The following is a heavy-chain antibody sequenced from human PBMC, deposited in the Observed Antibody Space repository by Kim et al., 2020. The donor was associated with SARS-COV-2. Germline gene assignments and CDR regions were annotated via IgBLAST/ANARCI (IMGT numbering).Heavy chain of an antibody. J-gene: IGHJ4*02. V-gene: IGHV3-74*01. CDR3: VRASSTVPNLFEH. D-gene: IGHD4-17*01. Sequence: GGSLRLSCAASGFTFSSSWMHWVRQAPGKGLLWVSRINGDGSSTNYADSVKGRFTISRDNAKNTLYLQMNSLRAEDTAVFYCVRASSTVPNLFEHWGQGTLLTV. CDR1: GFTFSSSW. CDR2: INGDGSST.